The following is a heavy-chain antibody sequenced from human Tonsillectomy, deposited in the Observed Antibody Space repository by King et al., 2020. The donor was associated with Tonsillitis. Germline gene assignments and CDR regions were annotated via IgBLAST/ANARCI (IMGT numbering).Heavy chain of an antibody. Sequence: QLQESGPGLVKPSETLSLTCTVSVGSLSSYYWSWFRQPPGKGLEWIGYIYYSGSTNYNPSLKSRVTLSVDTSKNQFSLKLSSVTAADTAVYYCARAYCGGDCYSYYFDYWGQGTLVTVSS. J-gene: IGHJ4*02. CDR2: IYYSGST. CDR3: ARAYCGGDCYSYYFDY. D-gene: IGHD2-21*02. V-gene: IGHV4-59*01. CDR1: VGSLSSYY.